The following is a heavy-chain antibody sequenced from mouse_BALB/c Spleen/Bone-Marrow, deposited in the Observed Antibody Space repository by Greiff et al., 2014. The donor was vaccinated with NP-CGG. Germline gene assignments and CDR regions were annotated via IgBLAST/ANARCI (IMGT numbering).Heavy chain of an antibody. J-gene: IGHJ2*01. CDR1: GYTSTSYT. V-gene: IGHV1-4*02. CDR2: INPYTGYT. Sequence: QVQLQQPTAELARPGASVRMSCKASGYTSTSYTMHWVKQRPGQGLEWIGFINPYTGYTDYNQKFKDKAALTADKSSSTAYMQLNSLTSEDSAVYHCAREFGNYFDYWGQGTTLTVSS. CDR3: AREFGNYFDY. D-gene: IGHD2-10*02.